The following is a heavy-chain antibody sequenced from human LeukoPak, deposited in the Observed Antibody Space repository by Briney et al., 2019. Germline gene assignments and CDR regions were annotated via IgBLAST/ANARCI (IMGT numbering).Heavy chain of an antibody. CDR1: GFIFSKAW. CDR3: ARSPSTIGYYYYYYMDV. D-gene: IGHD3-3*01. V-gene: IGHV3-11*04. Sequence: PGGSLRLSCTASGFIFSKAWMSWVRQAPGKGLEWVSSISRSGSTKYYADSVKGRFTISRDNAKNSLYLQMNSLRAEDTAVYYCARSPSTIGYYYYYYMDVWGKGTTVTISS. J-gene: IGHJ6*03. CDR2: ISRSGSTK.